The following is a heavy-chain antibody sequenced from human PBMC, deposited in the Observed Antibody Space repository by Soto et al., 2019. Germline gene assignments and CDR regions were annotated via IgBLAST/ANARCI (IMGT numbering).Heavy chain of an antibody. V-gene: IGHV3-23*01. CDR2: MRGSGGST. Sequence: EVQLLESGGGLVQPGGSLRLSCAASGFTFSSYAMSWVRQAPGKGLEWVSAMRGSGGSTYYADSVKGRFTISRDNSTTTLYLQMNSVRAEVTAVYYCDKVVGCSSTSYCAGSYGMDVRGQGTTVTVSS. J-gene: IGHJ6*02. CDR3: DKVVGCSSTSYCAGSYGMDV. CDR1: GFTFSSYA. D-gene: IGHD2-2*01.